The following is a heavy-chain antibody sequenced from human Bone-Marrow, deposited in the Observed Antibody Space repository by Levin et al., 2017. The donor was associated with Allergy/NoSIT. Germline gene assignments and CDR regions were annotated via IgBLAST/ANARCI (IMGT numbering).Heavy chain of an antibody. CDR3: AKEYLMRPWLVQGGAFDI. CDR1: GFTFDDYA. J-gene: IGHJ3*02. D-gene: IGHD6-19*01. CDR2: ISWNSGSI. V-gene: IGHV3-9*01. Sequence: GGSLRLSCAASGFTFDDYAMHWVRQAPGKGLEWVSGISWNSGSIGYADSVKGRFTISRDNAKNSLYLQMNSLRAEDTALYYCAKEYLMRPWLVQGGAFDIWGQGTMVTVSS.